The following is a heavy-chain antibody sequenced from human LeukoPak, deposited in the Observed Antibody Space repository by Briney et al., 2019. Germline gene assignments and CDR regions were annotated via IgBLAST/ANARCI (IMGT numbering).Heavy chain of an antibody. CDR1: GFTFSRNW. CDR2: INSDGSST. Sequence: GGSLRLSCAASGFTFSRNWMHWVRHAPGKGLVWVSRINSDGSSTSYADSVKGRLTISRDNAKNTLYLQMNSLRDEDTAVYYCAASISHNYFDYWGQGTLVPVSS. D-gene: IGHD3-3*02. CDR3: AASISHNYFDY. V-gene: IGHV3-74*01. J-gene: IGHJ4*02.